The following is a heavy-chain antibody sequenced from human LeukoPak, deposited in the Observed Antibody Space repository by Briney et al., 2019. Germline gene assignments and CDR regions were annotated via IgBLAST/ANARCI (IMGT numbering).Heavy chain of an antibody. D-gene: IGHD4-11*01. Sequence: ASVKVSCTASGGTFTSYYMHWVRQAPGQGLEWMGIINPSGGSTXYAQKXXGRVTMTRDTSTSTVYMELSSLRSEDTAVYYCARDRSSDYSRLDYWGQGTLVTVSS. CDR3: ARDRSSDYSRLDY. CDR1: GGTFTSYY. J-gene: IGHJ4*02. V-gene: IGHV1-46*01. CDR2: INPSGGST.